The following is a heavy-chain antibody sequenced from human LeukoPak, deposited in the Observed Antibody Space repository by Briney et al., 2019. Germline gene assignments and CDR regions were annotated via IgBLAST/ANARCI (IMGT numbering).Heavy chain of an antibody. J-gene: IGHJ4*02. CDR1: GYTFTSYY. V-gene: IGHV1-2*02. Sequence: GASVKVSCKASGYTFTSYYMHWVRQAPGQGLEWMGWINPNSGGTNYTQKFQGRVTMTRDTSISTAYMELRRLTSDDTAVYYCARGWAFVFAGYYFALGYWGQGTLVTVSS. D-gene: IGHD3-22*01. CDR2: INPNSGGT. CDR3: ARGWAFVFAGYYFALGY.